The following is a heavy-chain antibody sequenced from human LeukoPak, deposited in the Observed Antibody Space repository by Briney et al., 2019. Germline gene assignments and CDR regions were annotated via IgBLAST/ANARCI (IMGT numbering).Heavy chain of an antibody. CDR1: GFTFSDYY. J-gene: IGHJ4*02. CDR3: ARQYNHDSRAFDT. Sequence: GGSLRLSCAASGFTFSDYYMNWIRQAPGKGLEWISYISSSGSPRYYADSVKGRFTISRDNAKNSLYLQMDSLRAEDTAVYHCARQYNHDSRAFDTWGLGTLVTVSS. V-gene: IGHV3-11*01. D-gene: IGHD1-1*01. CDR2: ISSSGSPR.